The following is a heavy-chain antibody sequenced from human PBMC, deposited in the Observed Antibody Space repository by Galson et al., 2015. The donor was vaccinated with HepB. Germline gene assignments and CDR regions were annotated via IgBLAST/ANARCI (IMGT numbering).Heavy chain of an antibody. V-gene: IGHV3-21*05. D-gene: IGHD2-15*01. Sequence: SLRLSCAASGFTFRSYSMNWVRQAPGKGLEWVSNISYGDTFMFYVDSVKGRFTVSRDNAKNSVYLQMNSLRAEDTSVYYCARGPLYWSAGTCYSTFDYWRQGTLVPGSS. CDR3: ARGPLYWSAGTCYSTFDY. CDR1: GFTFRSYS. CDR2: ISYGDTFM. J-gene: IGHJ4*02.